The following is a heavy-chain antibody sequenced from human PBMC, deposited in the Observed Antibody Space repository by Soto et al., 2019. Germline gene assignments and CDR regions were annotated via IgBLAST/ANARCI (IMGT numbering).Heavy chain of an antibody. Sequence: QVQLVQSGAEVKEPGSSVKVSCKASGGTFSTSTFTWVRQAPGQGLEWMGRIIPILDTADYAQKFQGSVTITADKSTSTVFMELSSLTSEDSGIYYCERDLSIGSVFSGYDAIDLWGQGTLVTVSP. CDR1: GGTFSTST. D-gene: IGHD5-12*01. V-gene: IGHV1-69*08. CDR2: IIPILDTA. CDR3: ERDLSIGSVFSGYDAIDL. J-gene: IGHJ4*02.